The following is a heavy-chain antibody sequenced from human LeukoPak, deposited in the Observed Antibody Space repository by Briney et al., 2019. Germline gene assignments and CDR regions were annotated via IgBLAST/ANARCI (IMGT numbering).Heavy chain of an antibody. CDR1: GFTFSSYG. D-gene: IGHD2-2*02. CDR3: AKASPCSSTSCYTGAEYFQH. V-gene: IGHV3-33*06. J-gene: IGHJ1*01. Sequence: GGSLRLSCAASGFTFSSYGMHWVRQAPGKGLEWVAVIWYDGSNKHYADSVKGRFTISRDNSKNTLYLQMNSLRAEDTAVYYCAKASPCSSTSCYTGAEYFQHWGQGTLVTVSS. CDR2: IWYDGSNK.